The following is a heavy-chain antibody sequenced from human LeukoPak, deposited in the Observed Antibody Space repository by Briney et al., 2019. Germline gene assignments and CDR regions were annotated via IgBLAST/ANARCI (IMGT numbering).Heavy chain of an antibody. CDR2: ISYDVSNK. CDR3: ARSLFSSSQLFDY. J-gene: IGHJ4*02. CDR1: GFTVSIYG. V-gene: IGHV3-30*03. D-gene: IGHD6-13*01. Sequence: GRSLRLSCAASGFTVSIYGMHWARQAPGRGLEWVAVISYDVSNKYYADSVKGRFTIPQDDSKNTLYLRRNSLRADATAVYHCARSLFSSSQLFDYWGQGTLVTVSS.